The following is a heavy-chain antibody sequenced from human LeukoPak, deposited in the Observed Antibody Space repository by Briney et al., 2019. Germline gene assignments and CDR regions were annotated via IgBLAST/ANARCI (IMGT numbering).Heavy chain of an antibody. CDR1: GGSISSYY. J-gene: IGHJ4*02. CDR2: IYYSGST. CDR3: ARAPGSGSPPDY. Sequence: SETLSLTCTVSGGSISSYYWSWIRQPPGKGLEWIGYIYYSGSTNYNPSLKSRVTISVDTSKDQFSLKLSSVTAADTAVYYCARAPGSGSPPDYRGQGTLVTVSS. D-gene: IGHD3-10*01. V-gene: IGHV4-59*01.